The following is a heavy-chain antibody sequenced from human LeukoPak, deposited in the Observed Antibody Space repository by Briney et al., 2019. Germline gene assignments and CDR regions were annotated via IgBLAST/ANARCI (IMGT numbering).Heavy chain of an antibody. CDR3: ANQKYGVDYNERDV. V-gene: IGHV1-18*01. CDR1: GYTFSAYG. D-gene: IGHD5/OR15-5a*01. J-gene: IGHJ6*04. Sequence: ASVKVSCKASGYTFSAYGINWVRLAPGQGLEWMASINPHKGDTVYAQKFQGRVTMTTDTSTSTAYMHLRSLRSDDTAIYYCANQKYGVDYNERDVWGKGTTVTVSS. CDR2: INPHKGDT.